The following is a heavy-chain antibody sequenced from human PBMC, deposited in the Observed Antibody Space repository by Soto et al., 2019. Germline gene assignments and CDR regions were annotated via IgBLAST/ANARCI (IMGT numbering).Heavy chain of an antibody. Sequence: SETLSLTCTVSGDSISSDGSSWSWIRHHPGKGLEWIGNISYTGTPYYNPSLRSRVTISVDPSKNQFSLRLNSVTAADTAVYYCAKIGLLSEWSLYYFDYWGQGTLVTVSS. CDR2: ISYTGTP. CDR1: GDSISSDGSS. D-gene: IGHD3-3*01. J-gene: IGHJ4*02. CDR3: AKIGLLSEWSLYYFDY. V-gene: IGHV4-31*03.